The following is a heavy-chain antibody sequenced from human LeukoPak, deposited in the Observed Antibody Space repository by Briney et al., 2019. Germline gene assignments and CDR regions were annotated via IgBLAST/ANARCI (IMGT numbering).Heavy chain of an antibody. CDR3: TTDLPSSSGWYTPLVY. J-gene: IGHJ4*02. V-gene: IGHV3-15*01. D-gene: IGHD6-19*01. CDR1: GFTFSNAW. CDR2: IKSKTDGGTT. Sequence: GGSLRLSCAASGFTFSNAWMSWVRQAPGKGLEWVGRIKSKTDGGTTDYAAPVKGRFTISRDDSKNTLNLQMNSLKTEDTAVYYCTTDLPSSSGWYTPLVYWGQGTLVTVSS.